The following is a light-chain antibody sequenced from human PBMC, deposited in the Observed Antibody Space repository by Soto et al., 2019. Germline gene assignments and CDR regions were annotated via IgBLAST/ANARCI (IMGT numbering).Light chain of an antibody. CDR3: FAWDATLNGYV. V-gene: IGLV1-44*01. CDR1: SSNIERNT. Sequence: QSVLTQPPSASGTPGQRVTISCSGGSSNIERNTVNWYRQLPGAAPTLLIYSNNQRPSGVPDRFSGSNSGTSGSLTISGLQSEDDADYYCFAWDATLNGYVLGPGTKLTVL. CDR2: SNN. J-gene: IGLJ1*01.